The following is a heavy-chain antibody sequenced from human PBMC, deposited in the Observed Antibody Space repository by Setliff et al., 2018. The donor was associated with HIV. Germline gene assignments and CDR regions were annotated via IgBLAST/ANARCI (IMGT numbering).Heavy chain of an antibody. J-gene: IGHJ4*02. CDR3: ARAAAGNTGPFDL. D-gene: IGHD4-17*01. V-gene: IGHV4-4*07. Sequence: ETLSLTCPVSDSGTYYWSWIRQPAGKGLEWIGRVSSRGDTNYNPSLKSRVTMSVDTSKNQFSLKLTSVTASDTAVYYCARAAAGNTGPFDLWGQGSPVTVSS. CDR2: VSSRGDT. CDR1: DSGTYY.